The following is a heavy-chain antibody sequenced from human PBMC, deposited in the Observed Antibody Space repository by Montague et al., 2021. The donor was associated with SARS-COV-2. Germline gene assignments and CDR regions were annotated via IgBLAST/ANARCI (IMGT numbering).Heavy chain of an antibody. V-gene: IGHV4-34*01. D-gene: IGHD3-10*01. CDR1: GGSFSSYY. CDR3: ARRGSSVWGVTVSAELDY. J-gene: IGHJ4*02. CDR2: INQSGRT. Sequence: SETLSLTCAVYGGSFSSYYWGWIRQPPEKGLEWIGEINQSGRTNNNPSLKSRVIISVDTSKNQFSLKLSSVTAADTAVYYCARRGSSVWGVTVSAELDYWGQGILVIVSS.